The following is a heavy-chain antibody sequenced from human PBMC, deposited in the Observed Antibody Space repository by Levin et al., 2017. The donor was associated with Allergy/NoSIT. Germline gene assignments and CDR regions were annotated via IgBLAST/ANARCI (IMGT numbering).Heavy chain of an antibody. D-gene: IGHD3-16*02. Sequence: ASVKVSCKASGGTFSSYAISWVRQAPGQGLEWMGRIIPILGIANYAQKFQGRVTITADKSTSTAYMELSSLRSEDTAVYYCARAALPLSPPYYFDYWGQGTLVTVSS. J-gene: IGHJ4*02. CDR3: ARAALPLSPPYYFDY. V-gene: IGHV1-69*04. CDR1: GGTFSSYA. CDR2: IIPILGIA.